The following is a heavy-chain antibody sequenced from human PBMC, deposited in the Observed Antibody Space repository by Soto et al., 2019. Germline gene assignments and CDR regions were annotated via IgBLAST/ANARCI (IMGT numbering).Heavy chain of an antibody. CDR2: IIPIFGTA. Sequence: ASVKVSCKASGGTFSSYAISWVRQAPGQGLEWMGGIIPIFGTANYAQKFQGRVTITADESTSTAYMELSSLRSEDTAVYYCAIYYDSSGYSWFDPWGQGTLVTVSS. J-gene: IGHJ5*02. CDR1: GGTFSSYA. D-gene: IGHD3-22*01. CDR3: AIYYDSSGYSWFDP. V-gene: IGHV1-69*13.